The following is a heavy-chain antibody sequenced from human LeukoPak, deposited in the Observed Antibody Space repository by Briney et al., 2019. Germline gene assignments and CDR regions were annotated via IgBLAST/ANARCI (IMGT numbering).Heavy chain of an antibody. CDR3: ARVLGAAAVDY. J-gene: IGHJ4*02. Sequence: GGSLRLSCAASGFTFSSYSMNWVRQAPGKGLEWVSSISSSSSYIYYADSVKGRFTISRDNAKNSLYLQMNSLRAEDTAVYYCARVLGAAAVDYWGQGTLVTVSS. CDR2: ISSSSSYI. D-gene: IGHD6-13*01. CDR1: GFTFSSYS. V-gene: IGHV3-21*01.